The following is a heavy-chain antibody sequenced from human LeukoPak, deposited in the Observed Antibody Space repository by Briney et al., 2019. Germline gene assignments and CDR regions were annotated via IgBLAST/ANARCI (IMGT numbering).Heavy chain of an antibody. Sequence: GGSLRLSCAASGFTFSSYSMNWVRQAPGKGLEWVSSISSSSSYIFYADSVKGRFTISRDNAKNSLYLQMNSLRAEDTAVYYCARGYSSSSLPYNWFDPWGQGTLVTVSS. V-gene: IGHV3-21*01. J-gene: IGHJ5*02. D-gene: IGHD6-13*01. CDR3: ARGYSSSSLPYNWFDP. CDR1: GFTFSSYS. CDR2: ISSSSSYI.